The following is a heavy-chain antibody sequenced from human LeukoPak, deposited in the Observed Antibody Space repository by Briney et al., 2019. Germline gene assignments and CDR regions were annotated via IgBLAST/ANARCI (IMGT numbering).Heavy chain of an antibody. D-gene: IGHD3-10*01. J-gene: IGHJ5*02. V-gene: IGHV4-34*01. Sequence: SETLSLTCAVYGGSFSGYYWRWIRQPPGKGLEWIGEINHSGSTNYNPSLKSRVTISVDTSKNQFSLKLSSVTAADTAVYYCARVGLWFGELSWFDPWGQGTLVTVSS. CDR1: GGSFSGYY. CDR2: INHSGST. CDR3: ARVGLWFGELSWFDP.